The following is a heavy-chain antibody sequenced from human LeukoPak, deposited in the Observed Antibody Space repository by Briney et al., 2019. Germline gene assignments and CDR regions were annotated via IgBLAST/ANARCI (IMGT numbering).Heavy chain of an antibody. CDR2: IYYSGST. D-gene: IGHD2-15*01. CDR1: GGSISSSSYY. V-gene: IGHV4-39*01. J-gene: IGHJ4*02. Sequence: SETLSLTCTVSGGSISSSSYYWGWIRQPPGKGLEWIGSIYYSGSTYYNPSLKSRVTISVDTSKNQFSLKLSSATAADTAVYYCATTVLGYCSGGSCYEFDYWGQGTLVTVSS. CDR3: ATTVLGYCSGGSCYEFDY.